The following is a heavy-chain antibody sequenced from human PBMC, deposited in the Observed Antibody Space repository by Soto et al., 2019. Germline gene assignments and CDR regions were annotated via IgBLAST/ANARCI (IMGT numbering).Heavy chain of an antibody. CDR2: IYSGGST. V-gene: IGHV3-53*01. CDR3: ARAPPDIAVAGTGGQRFDY. Sequence: GGSLRLSCAASGFTVSSNYMSWVRQAPGKGLEWVSVIYSGGSTYYADSVKGRFTISRDNSKNTLYLQMNSLRAEDTAVYYCARAPPDIAVAGTGGQRFDYWGQGTLVIVSS. CDR1: GFTVSSNY. J-gene: IGHJ4*02. D-gene: IGHD6-19*01.